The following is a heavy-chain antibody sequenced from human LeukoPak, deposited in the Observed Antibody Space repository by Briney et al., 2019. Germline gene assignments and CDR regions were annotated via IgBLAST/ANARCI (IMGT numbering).Heavy chain of an antibody. CDR2: IKQDGSEK. D-gene: IGHD3-22*01. V-gene: IGHV3-7*01. J-gene: IGHJ6*02. CDR3: ARVGYYDSSGTYYYYYGMDV. Sequence: GGSLRLSCAASGFTFSSYWMSWVRQAPGKGLEWVANIKQDGSEKYYVDSVKGRFTISRDNAKNSLYLQMNSLRAEDTAVYYCARVGYYDSSGTYYYYYGMDVWGQGTTVTVSS. CDR1: GFTFSSYW.